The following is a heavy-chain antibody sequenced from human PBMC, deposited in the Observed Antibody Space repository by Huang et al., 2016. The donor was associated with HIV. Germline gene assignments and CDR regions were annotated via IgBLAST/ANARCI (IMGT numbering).Heavy chain of an antibody. CDR2: ISSSGSDI. J-gene: IGHJ4*02. CDR1: GFTFSAYY. V-gene: IGHV3-11*01. CDR3: ARSSGELGAPHN. Sequence: QVQLVESGGGLVKPGGSLRLSCAASGFTFSAYYMSWIGQAPVTRLEWVSYISSSGSDIYYTDSVKGRFTISRDNAKNSLYLQMNSLRADDTAVYYCARSSGELGAPHNWGQGTLVTVSS. D-gene: IGHD1-26*01.